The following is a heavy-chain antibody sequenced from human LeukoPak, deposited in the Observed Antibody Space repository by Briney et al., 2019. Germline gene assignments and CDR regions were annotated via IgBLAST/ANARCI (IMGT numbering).Heavy chain of an antibody. CDR3: ARNLTRDGRMTLNRLGY. J-gene: IGHJ4*02. V-gene: IGHV1-2*02. CDR2: INPNSGGT. CDR1: GYTFTSLH. Sequence: ASVKVSCKASGYTFTSLHINWLRQAPGQGLEWMGWINPNSGGTNYAQKFQGRVTMTRDTSISTAYMELSRLRSDDTAVYYCARNLTRDGRMTLNRLGYWGQGTLVTVSS. D-gene: IGHD4-23*01.